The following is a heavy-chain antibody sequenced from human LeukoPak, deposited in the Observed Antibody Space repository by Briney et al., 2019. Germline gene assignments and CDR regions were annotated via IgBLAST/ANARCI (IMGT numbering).Heavy chain of an antibody. J-gene: IGHJ4*02. CDR1: GFTFSSYS. Sequence: GGSLRLSCAASGFTFSSYSMNWVRQAPGKGLEWVSSISSSSSYIYYADSVKGRFTISRDNAKNLLYLQMNSLRAEDTAVYYCAKEVDTAMAAYFDYWGQGTLVTVSS. CDR3: AKEVDTAMAAYFDY. CDR2: ISSSSSYI. V-gene: IGHV3-21*01. D-gene: IGHD5-18*01.